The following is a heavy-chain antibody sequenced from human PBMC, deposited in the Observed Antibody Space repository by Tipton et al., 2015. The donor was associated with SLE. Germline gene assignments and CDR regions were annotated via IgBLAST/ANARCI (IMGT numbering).Heavy chain of an antibody. CDR3: AGCGGGSCYAY. CDR2: INHRGST. Sequence: TLSLTCAVYGGSFSGYYWSWIRQPPGKGLEWIGEINHRGSTNYNPSLKSRATISVDRSKKQFSLKLRSVTVADTAVYYCAGCGGGSCYAYWGRGTPVTVSS. V-gene: IGHV4-34*01. J-gene: IGHJ4*02. CDR1: GGSFSGYY. D-gene: IGHD2-15*01.